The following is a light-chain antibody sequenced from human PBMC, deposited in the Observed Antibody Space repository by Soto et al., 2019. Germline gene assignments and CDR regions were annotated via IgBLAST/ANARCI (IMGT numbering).Light chain of an antibody. V-gene: IGKV1-39*01. CDR1: QSITTY. J-gene: IGKJ3*01. CDR3: QQTYSTPFT. CDR2: AAS. Sequence: DLQMTQSPSSLSASVGDRVTITCRASQSITTYLNWYQQKPGKAPKLLMYAASSLQSGVPSSFSGSGSGTEFTLTINSLQPEDFATYYCQQTYSTPFTFGPGTRVDI.